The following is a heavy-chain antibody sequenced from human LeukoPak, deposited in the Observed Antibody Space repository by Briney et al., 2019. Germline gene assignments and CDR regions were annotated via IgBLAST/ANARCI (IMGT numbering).Heavy chain of an antibody. CDR1: GFNFRSYG. CDR3: ANDRGDSYKGFDS. V-gene: IGHV3-33*06. J-gene: IGHJ4*02. Sequence: GGSLRLSCAASGFNFRSYGMHWVRQAPGKGLEWVAVIWYDGTHKFYADSVKGRFTISRDNSKNTLYLQMNSLRAEDTAVFYCANDRGDSYKGFDSWGQGTLVTVSS. CDR2: IWYDGTHK. D-gene: IGHD5-24*01.